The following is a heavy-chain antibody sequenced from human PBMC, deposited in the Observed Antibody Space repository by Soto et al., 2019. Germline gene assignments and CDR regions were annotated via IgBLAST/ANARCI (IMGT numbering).Heavy chain of an antibody. J-gene: IGHJ6*03. CDR3: ARLPGIAAAGRDTYYYYYYYMDV. Sequence: GESLKISCKGSGYSFTSYWIGWVRQMPGKGLEWMGIIYPGDSDTRYSPSFQGQVTISADKSISTAYLQWSSLKASDTAMYYCARLPGIAAAGRDTYYYYYYYMDVWGKGTTVTVSS. CDR1: GYSFTSYW. D-gene: IGHD6-13*01. V-gene: IGHV5-51*01. CDR2: IYPGDSDT.